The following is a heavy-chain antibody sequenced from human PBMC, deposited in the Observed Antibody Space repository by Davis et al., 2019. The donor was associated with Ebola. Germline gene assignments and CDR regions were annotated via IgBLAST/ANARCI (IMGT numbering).Heavy chain of an antibody. CDR1: GGSISSYY. V-gene: IGHV4-59*12. J-gene: IGHJ3*02. CDR3: ARVGYYDSSGYYLDAFDI. Sequence: GSLRLSCTVSGGSISSYYWSWIRQPPGKGLEWIGYIYYSGSTNYNPSLKSRVTISVDTSKNQFSLKLSSVTAADTAVYYCARVGYYDSSGYYLDAFDIWGQGTMVTVSS. CDR2: IYYSGST. D-gene: IGHD3-22*01.